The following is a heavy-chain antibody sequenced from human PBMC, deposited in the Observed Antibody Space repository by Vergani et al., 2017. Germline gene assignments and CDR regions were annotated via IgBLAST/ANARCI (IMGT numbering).Heavy chain of an antibody. Sequence: QVQLVQSGAEVKKPGSSVKVSCKASGGTFISYAISWVRQAPGQGLEWMGGIIPIFGTANYAQKFQGRVTITADESTSTAYMELSSLRSEDTAVYYCASRYCSSTSCYTDYFDYWGQGTLVTVSS. CDR1: GGTFISYA. CDR2: IIPIFGTA. V-gene: IGHV1-69*01. J-gene: IGHJ4*02. CDR3: ASRYCSSTSCYTDYFDY. D-gene: IGHD2-2*02.